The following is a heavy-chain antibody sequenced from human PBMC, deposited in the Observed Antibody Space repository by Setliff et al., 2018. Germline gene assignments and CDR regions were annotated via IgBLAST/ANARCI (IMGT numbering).Heavy chain of an antibody. J-gene: IGHJ3*02. Sequence: PSETLSLTCAVYGGSFSDYYWSWFRQSPGKGLEWIGESKYRGNTNYNAPLKSRVTISVDTSKNQLFLKLSSVTAADTAVHYCARNKADDKSGADTFDMWGQGTMVTVSS. V-gene: IGHV4-34*01. D-gene: IGHD3-22*01. CDR3: ARNKADDKSGADTFDM. CDR2: SKYRGNT. CDR1: GGSFSDYY.